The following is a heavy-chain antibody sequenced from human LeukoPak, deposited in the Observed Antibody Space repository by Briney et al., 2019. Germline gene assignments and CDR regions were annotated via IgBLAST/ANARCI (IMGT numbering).Heavy chain of an antibody. D-gene: IGHD3-22*01. CDR3: ARDRDYYDSSGYRNYYYMDV. J-gene: IGHJ6*03. CDR1: GFTFSSYN. CDR2: IGISTTYI. Sequence: NPGGSLRLSCVVSGFTFSSYNFNWVRQAPGKGLEWVSSIGISTTYIYYADSVTGRFTISRDNAKNSLYLQMNSLRAEDTAVYYCARDRDYYDSSGYRNYYYMDVWGKGTTVTVSS. V-gene: IGHV3-21*01.